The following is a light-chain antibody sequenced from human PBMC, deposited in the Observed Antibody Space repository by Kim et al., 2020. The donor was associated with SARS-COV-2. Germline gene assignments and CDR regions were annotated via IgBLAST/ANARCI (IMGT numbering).Light chain of an antibody. CDR2: AAS. CDR1: QSISAY. J-gene: IGKJ2*01. V-gene: IGKV1-39*01. Sequence: DIQLTQSPSSLSASVGDRVTITCRASQSISAYLNWYQQRLGEAPKLLIYAASNLQPGVPSRFSGSGSGTDFTLSISSLQLEDFGAYYCQQSFGTPYTFGQGTKLEI. CDR3: QQSFGTPYT.